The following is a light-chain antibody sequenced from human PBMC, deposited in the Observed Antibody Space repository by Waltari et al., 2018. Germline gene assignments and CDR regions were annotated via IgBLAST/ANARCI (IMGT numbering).Light chain of an antibody. Sequence: SYELTQTPSVSVSPGQTARITCSGHELPRKYAYWFQQKSGQAPRLVIYEDTKRPSGIPERFSGSSSGTVASLTITGAQVVDEADYYCYSSDSTGLRVFGGGTTVVVL. CDR1: ELPRKY. J-gene: IGLJ1*01. CDR3: YSSDSTGLRV. V-gene: IGLV3-10*01. CDR2: EDT.